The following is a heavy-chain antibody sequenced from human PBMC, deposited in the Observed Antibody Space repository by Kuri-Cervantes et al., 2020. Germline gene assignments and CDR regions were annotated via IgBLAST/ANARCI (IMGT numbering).Heavy chain of an antibody. CDR1: GYTFTSYY. D-gene: IGHD6-13*01. CDR3: ARAPRSPAAAADFDY. V-gene: IGHV1-46*01. J-gene: IGHJ4*02. Sequence: VKVSCKASGYTFTSYYMHWVRQAPGQGLEWMGIINPSGGSPSYAHKFQGRVTMTRDTSTSAVYLELSSLRSEDTAVYYCARAPRSPAAAADFDYWGQGTLVTVSS. CDR2: INPSGGSP.